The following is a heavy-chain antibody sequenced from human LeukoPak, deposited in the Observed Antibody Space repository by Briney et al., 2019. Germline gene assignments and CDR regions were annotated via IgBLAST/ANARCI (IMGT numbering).Heavy chain of an antibody. CDR2: ISSSGRTI. CDR1: GFTFSSYE. Sequence: GGSLRLSCAASGFTFSSYEMNWVRQAPGKGLEWVSYISSSGRTIYYADSVKGRFTISRDNAKNSLYLQMNSLRAEDAAVYYCARDRPGIVRWFDYWGQGTLVTVSS. CDR3: ARDRPGIVRWFDY. J-gene: IGHJ4*02. D-gene: IGHD1-26*01. V-gene: IGHV3-48*03.